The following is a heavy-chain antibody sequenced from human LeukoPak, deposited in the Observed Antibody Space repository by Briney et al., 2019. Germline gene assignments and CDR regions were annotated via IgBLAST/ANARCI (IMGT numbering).Heavy chain of an antibody. CDR2: IYHSGST. V-gene: IGHV4-38-2*02. CDR1: GYSISSGYY. D-gene: IGHD3-3*01. J-gene: IGHJ4*02. Sequence: SETLSLTCTVSGYSISSGYYWGWIRQPPGKGLEWIGSIYHSGSTYYNPSLKSRVTISVDTSKNQFSLKLSSVTAADTAVYYCVSSHYYDFWSGYSYFDYWGQGTLVTVSS. CDR3: VSSHYYDFWSGYSYFDY.